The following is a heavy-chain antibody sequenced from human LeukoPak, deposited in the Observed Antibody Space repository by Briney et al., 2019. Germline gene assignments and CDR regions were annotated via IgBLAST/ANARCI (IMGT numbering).Heavy chain of an antibody. J-gene: IGHJ4*02. Sequence: GGTLRLSCAASGFTFSSYGMSWVRQAPGKGLDWVSGTSGSGGSTYYADSVKGRFTISRDNSKNTLYLQMNSLRAEDTAVYYCAKDFTIFDYWGQGILVTVSS. CDR2: TSGSGGST. CDR1: GFTFSSYG. D-gene: IGHD3-9*01. CDR3: AKDFTIFDY. V-gene: IGHV3-23*01.